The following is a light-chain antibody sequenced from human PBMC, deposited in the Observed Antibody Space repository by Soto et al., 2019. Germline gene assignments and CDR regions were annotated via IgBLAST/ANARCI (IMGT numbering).Light chain of an antibody. V-gene: IGKV3-20*01. CDR2: GVS. CDR3: QLYSGSPWT. CDR1: QRISHKY. J-gene: IGKJ1*01. Sequence: EIVLTQSPGTLSMSPGERATLSCRASQRISHKYLAWFQKRPGQAPRLLIHGVSVRATGIPDRFSASGFGTDFTLTISRLEPEDFAVYYCQLYSGSPWTFGQGTKVDIK.